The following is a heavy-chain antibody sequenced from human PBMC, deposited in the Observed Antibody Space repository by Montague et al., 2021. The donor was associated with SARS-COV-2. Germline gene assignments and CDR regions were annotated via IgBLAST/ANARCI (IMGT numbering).Heavy chain of an antibody. J-gene: IGHJ6*02. CDR2: ISSSSSYI. Sequence: SLRLSCAASGFTFSSYSMNWVRQAPGKGLEWVSSISSSSSYIYYADSVKGRFTISRDNAKNSLYPQMNSLRAEDTAVYYCARDPLDYGLWSSGSYYNAHYYYYGMDVWGQGTTVTVSS. CDR1: GFTFSSYS. V-gene: IGHV3-21*01. D-gene: IGHD3-10*01. CDR3: ARDPLDYGLWSSGSYYNAHYYYYGMDV.